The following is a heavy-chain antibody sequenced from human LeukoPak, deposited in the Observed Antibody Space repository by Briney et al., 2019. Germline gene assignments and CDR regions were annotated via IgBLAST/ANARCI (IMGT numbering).Heavy chain of an antibody. CDR2: ISSSSSYI. J-gene: IGHJ6*02. Sequence: GGSLRLSCAASGFTFSSYSMNWVRQAPGKGLEWVSSISSSSSYIYYADSVKGRFTISRDNAKNSLYLQMNSLRAEDTAVYYCARGNYGGYYYYYGMDVWGQGTTVTVSS. CDR1: GFTFSSYS. D-gene: IGHD4/OR15-4a*01. CDR3: ARGNYGGYYYYYGMDV. V-gene: IGHV3-21*01.